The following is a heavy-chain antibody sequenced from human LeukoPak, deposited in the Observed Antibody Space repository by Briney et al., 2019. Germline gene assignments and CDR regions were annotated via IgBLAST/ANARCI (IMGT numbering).Heavy chain of an antibody. CDR1: GGSISSYY. CDR3: ASPSAYSSGWFRFDY. V-gene: IGHV4-59*01. D-gene: IGHD6-19*01. CDR2: IYYSGST. Sequence: PSETLSLTCTVSGGSISSYYWSWIRQPPGKGLEWIGYIYYSGSTNYNPSLKSRVTISVDTSKNQFSLKLSSVTAADTAVYYCASPSAYSSGWFRFDYWGQGTLVTVSS. J-gene: IGHJ4*02.